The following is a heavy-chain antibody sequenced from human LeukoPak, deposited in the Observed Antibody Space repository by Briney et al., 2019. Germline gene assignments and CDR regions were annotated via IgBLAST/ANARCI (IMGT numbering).Heavy chain of an antibody. Sequence: ASVKVSCKASGYTFTSYDINWVRQATGQGLEWMGWMNPNSGNTGYAQKFQGRVTMTRNTSIGTAYMELSSLRSEDTAVYYCAREYSSSSEGSYYYYGMDVWGQGTTVTVSS. V-gene: IGHV1-8*01. J-gene: IGHJ6*02. D-gene: IGHD6-6*01. CDR3: AREYSSSSEGSYYYYGMDV. CDR2: MNPNSGNT. CDR1: GYTFTSYD.